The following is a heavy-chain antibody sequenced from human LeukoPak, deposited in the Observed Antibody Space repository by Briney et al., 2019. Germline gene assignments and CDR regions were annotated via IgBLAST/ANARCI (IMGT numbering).Heavy chain of an antibody. Sequence: SETLSLTCTVSGGSISSGGYYWSWIRQHPGKGLEWIGYIYYSGSTYYNPSLKSRVTISVDTSKNQFSLKLSSVTAADPAVYYCATLTPYYASSGYYNWFDPWGQGTLVTVSS. J-gene: IGHJ5*02. CDR3: ATLTPYYASSGYYNWFDP. CDR2: IYYSGST. D-gene: IGHD3-22*01. V-gene: IGHV4-31*03. CDR1: GGSISSGGYY.